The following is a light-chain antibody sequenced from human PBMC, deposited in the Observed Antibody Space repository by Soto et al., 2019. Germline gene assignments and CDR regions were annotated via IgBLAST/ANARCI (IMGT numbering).Light chain of an antibody. CDR1: QSIRSY. V-gene: IGKV1-39*01. CDR2: GAS. CDR3: QQNSSSPQA. Sequence: DIQMTQSPSSLSASVGDEVTISCRASQSIRSYLNWYQQKPGKAPKLLIYGASSLQSGVPLRFSGSGSGTVFTLTISSLQPEDFATYYCQQNSSSPQAIGGGTKVEIK. J-gene: IGKJ4*01.